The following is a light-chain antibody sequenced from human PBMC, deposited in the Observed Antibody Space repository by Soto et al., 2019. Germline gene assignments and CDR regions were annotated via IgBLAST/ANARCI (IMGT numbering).Light chain of an antibody. Sequence: DILMTQSPSTLSASVGDRVTITCRASQSASTWLAWYQQKPGKAPKLLIYDASILQGGVPLRFSGSGSGTEFTLTISSLQSEDFATYYCQQYNRYPYTFGQGTKLE. CDR3: QQYNRYPYT. V-gene: IGKV1-5*01. CDR1: QSASTW. CDR2: DAS. J-gene: IGKJ2*01.